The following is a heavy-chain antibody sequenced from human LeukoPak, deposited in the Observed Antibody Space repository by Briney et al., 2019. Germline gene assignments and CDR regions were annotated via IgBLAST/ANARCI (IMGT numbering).Heavy chain of an antibody. D-gene: IGHD3-22*01. V-gene: IGHV1-69*05. CDR3: AREASYYYDSSGYYFDAFDI. CDR2: IIPIFGTA. CDR1: GGTFGSYA. J-gene: IGHJ3*02. Sequence: SVKASCKASGGTFGSYAISWVRQAPGQGLEWMGGIIPIFGTANYAQKFQGRVTITTDESTSTAYMELSSPRSEDTAVYYCAREASYYYDSSGYYFDAFDIWGQGTMVTVSS.